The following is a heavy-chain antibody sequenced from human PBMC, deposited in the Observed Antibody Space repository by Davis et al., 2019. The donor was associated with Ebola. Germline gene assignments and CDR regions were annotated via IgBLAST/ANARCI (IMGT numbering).Heavy chain of an antibody. CDR2: IYYSGST. J-gene: IGHJ2*01. CDR3: ARHLGGFVEWLLFDWYFDL. V-gene: IGHV4-59*08. CDR1: GGSISSYY. D-gene: IGHD3-3*01. Sequence: PSETLSLTCTVSGGSISSYYWSWIRQPPGKGLEWIGYIYYSGSTNYNPSLKSRVTISVDTSKNQFSLKLSSVTAADTAVYYYARHLGGFVEWLLFDWYFDLWGRGTLVTVSS.